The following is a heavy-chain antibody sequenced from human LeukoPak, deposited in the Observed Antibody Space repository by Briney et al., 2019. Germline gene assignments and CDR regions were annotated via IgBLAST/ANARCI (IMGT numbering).Heavy chain of an antibody. CDR1: GGSFSGYY. J-gene: IGHJ4*02. CDR2: INHSGST. D-gene: IGHD6-13*01. CDR3: ARGLSSRF. V-gene: IGHV4-34*01. Sequence: SETLSLTCAVYGGSFSGYYWSWIRQPPGKGLEWIGEINHSGSTNYNPSLKSRVTISVDTSKNQFSLKLSSVTAADTAVYYCARGLSSRFWGQGTLVTVSS.